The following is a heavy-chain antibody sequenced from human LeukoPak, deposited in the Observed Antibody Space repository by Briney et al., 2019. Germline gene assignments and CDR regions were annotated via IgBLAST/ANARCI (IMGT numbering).Heavy chain of an antibody. J-gene: IGHJ4*02. Sequence: GGSLRLSCAASGFTFSSNWMSWVRQAPGKGLEWVANIKHDGSERYCVDSVKGRFTISRDNAKNSLYLQMNSLRVEDTAVYYCARLSGSRRDFDYWGRGTLVTVSS. D-gene: IGHD1-26*01. CDR3: ARLSGSRRDFDY. V-gene: IGHV3-7*03. CDR2: IKHDGSER. CDR1: GFTFSSNW.